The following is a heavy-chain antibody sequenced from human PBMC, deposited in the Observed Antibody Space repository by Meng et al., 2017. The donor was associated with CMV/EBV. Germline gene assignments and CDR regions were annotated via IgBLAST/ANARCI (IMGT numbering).Heavy chain of an antibody. Sequence: SCKASGYTFTSYYMHWVRQAPGQGLEWMGIINPGGGSTSYAQKFQGRVTMTRDTSTSTVYMELSSLRSEDTAVYYCARGGVFRGVILYWGQGTLVTVSS. CDR1: GYTFTSYY. CDR3: ARGGVFRGVILY. J-gene: IGHJ4*02. V-gene: IGHV1-46*01. D-gene: IGHD3-10*01. CDR2: INPGGGST.